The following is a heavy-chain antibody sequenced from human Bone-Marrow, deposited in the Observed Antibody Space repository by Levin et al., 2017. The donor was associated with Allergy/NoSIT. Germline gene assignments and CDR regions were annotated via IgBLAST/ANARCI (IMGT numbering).Heavy chain of an antibody. V-gene: IGHV3-7*01. CDR2: IKQDGSEK. Sequence: GESLKISCAASGFTFSSYWMSWVRQAPGKGLEWVANIKQDGSEKYYVDSVKGRFTISRDNAKNSLYLQMNSLRAEDTAVYYCARVYYPGAFDIWGQGTMVTVSS. D-gene: IGHD3-10*01. CDR3: ARVYYPGAFDI. CDR1: GFTFSSYW. J-gene: IGHJ3*02.